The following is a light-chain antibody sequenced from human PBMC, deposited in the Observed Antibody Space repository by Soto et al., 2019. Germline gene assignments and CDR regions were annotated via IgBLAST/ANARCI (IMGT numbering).Light chain of an antibody. CDR3: SSYAGSIL. V-gene: IGLV2-14*01. J-gene: IGLJ2*01. Sequence: QSALTQPASVSGSPGQSITISCTGTSSDVGGYNYVSWYQQHPGKAPKLMIYEVSNRPSGVSNRFSGSKSGNTASLTISGLQAEDEADYYCSSYAGSILFGGGTKLTVL. CDR1: SSDVGGYNY. CDR2: EVS.